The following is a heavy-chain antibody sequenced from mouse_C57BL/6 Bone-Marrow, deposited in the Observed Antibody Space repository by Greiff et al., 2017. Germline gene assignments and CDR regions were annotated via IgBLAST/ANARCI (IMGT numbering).Heavy chain of an antibody. CDR2: IYPRRGNT. V-gene: IGHV1-81*01. CDR3: AREYYGRYYYAMDY. D-gene: IGHD1-1*01. CDR1: GYTFTSYG. J-gene: IGHJ4*01. Sequence: QVQLQQSGAELARPGASVKLSCKASGYTFTSYGISWVKQRTGQGLEWIGEIYPRRGNTYYNEKFKGKATLTADKSSSTAYMELRSLTSEYSAVYFCAREYYGRYYYAMDYWGQGTSVTVSS.